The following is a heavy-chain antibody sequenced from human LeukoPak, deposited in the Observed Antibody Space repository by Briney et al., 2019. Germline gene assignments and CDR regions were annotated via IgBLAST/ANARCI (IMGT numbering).Heavy chain of an antibody. CDR3: AKGLWFGELKG. J-gene: IGHJ4*02. V-gene: IGHV3-9*01. Sequence: PGRSLRLSCAASGFTFDDYAMHWVRQAPGKGLEWVSGISWNSGSIGYADSVKGRFTISRDNAKNSLYLQMNSLRTEDTALYYCAKGLWFGELKGWGQGTLVTVSS. D-gene: IGHD3-10*01. CDR2: ISWNSGSI. CDR1: GFTFDDYA.